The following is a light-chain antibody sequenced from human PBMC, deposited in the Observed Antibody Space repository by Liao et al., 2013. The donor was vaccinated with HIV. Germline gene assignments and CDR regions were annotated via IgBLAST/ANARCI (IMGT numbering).Light chain of an antibody. CDR1: KLGDRY. Sequence: SYELTQPPSVSVSPGQTATITCSGDKLGDRYACWYQQKTGQSPVLVIYQDNKRPSGIPERFSGSTSGNTATLTISGTQAIDEADYYCQTWDSTSYVFGTGTKVIVL. V-gene: IGLV3-1*01. J-gene: IGLJ1*01. CDR3: QTWDSTSYV. CDR2: QDN.